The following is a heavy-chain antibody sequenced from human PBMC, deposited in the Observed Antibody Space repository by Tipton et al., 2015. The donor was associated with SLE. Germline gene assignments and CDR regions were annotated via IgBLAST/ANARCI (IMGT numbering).Heavy chain of an antibody. D-gene: IGHD3-16*02. Sequence: SLRLSCAASGFTFSSYGMHWVRQAPGKGLEWVAFIRYDGSNKYYADSVKGRFTISRDNSKNTLYLQMNSLRAEDTAVYYCAKGYDYVWGSYRYIGGFYGMDVWGQGTTVTVSS. CDR2: IRYDGSNK. V-gene: IGHV3-30*02. CDR1: GFTFSSYG. J-gene: IGHJ6*02. CDR3: AKGYDYVWGSYRYIGGFYGMDV.